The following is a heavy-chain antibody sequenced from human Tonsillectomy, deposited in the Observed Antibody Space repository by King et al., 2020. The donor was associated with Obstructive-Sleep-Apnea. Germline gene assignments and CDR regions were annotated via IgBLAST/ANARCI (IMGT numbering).Heavy chain of an antibody. V-gene: IGHV3-30-3*01. D-gene: IGHD2-15*01. CDR2: ISSDGSNK. J-gene: IGHJ6*02. Sequence: VQLVESGGGVVQPGRSLRLSCAASGFTFSSYAMHWARQASGKGLEWVAIISSDGSNKYYADSVKGRFTISRDNSKNTLYLQMSSLRVEDTAEYYCATAYCSGGTCYSLMDVWGPGTTVTVSS. CDR1: GFTFSSYA. CDR3: ATAYCSGGTCYSLMDV.